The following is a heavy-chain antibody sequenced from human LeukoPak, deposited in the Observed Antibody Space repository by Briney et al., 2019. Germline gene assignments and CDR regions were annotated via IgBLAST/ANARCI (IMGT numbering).Heavy chain of an antibody. D-gene: IGHD4-23*01. CDR1: GFTFSNYW. CDR3: AGGMVTPFDY. CDR2: IKHDGSEK. J-gene: IGHJ4*02. Sequence: GGSLRLSCAASGFTFSNYWMSWVSXAPGKGLELVANIKHDGSEKYYVDSVKGRFSISRDNAKNSLYLQMNSLRAEDTAGYYCAGGMVTPFDYWGQGTLVTVTS. V-gene: IGHV3-7*02.